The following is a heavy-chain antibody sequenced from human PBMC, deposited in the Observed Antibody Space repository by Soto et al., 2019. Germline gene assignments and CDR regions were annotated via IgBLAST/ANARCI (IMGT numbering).Heavy chain of an antibody. CDR3: ARDLGSSGRGYSYGYFDY. D-gene: IGHD5-18*01. CDR1: GFTFSSYW. J-gene: IGHJ4*02. CDR2: INSDGSST. V-gene: IGHV3-74*01. Sequence: GSLGLSCAASGFTFSSYWMHWVRQAPGKGLVWVSRINSDGSSTSYADSVKGRFTISRDNAKNTLYLQMNSLRAEDTAVYYCARDLGSSGRGYSYGYFDYWGQGTLVTVSS.